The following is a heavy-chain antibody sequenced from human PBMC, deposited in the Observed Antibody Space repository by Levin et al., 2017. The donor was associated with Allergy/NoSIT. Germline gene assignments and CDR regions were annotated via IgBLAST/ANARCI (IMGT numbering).Heavy chain of an antibody. CDR2: VGTRNGDR. J-gene: IGHJ4*02. V-gene: IGHV1-18*01. Sequence: GGSLRLSCKASGFNFINFGCNWVRQAPGQGLEWMGWVGTRNGDRRYAQKFQDRVTMTTDTSTGTAYLQVRSLRPDDTAVYFWARLWRGGDYWGQGALVSVSS. CDR1: GFNFINFG. CDR3: ARLWRGGDY. D-gene: IGHD2-21*01.